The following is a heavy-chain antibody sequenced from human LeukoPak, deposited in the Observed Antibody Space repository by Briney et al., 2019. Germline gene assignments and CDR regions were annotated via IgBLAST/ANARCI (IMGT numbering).Heavy chain of an antibody. V-gene: IGHV3-21*01. CDR1: GFTFRSYW. J-gene: IGHJ4*02. D-gene: IGHD3-10*01. CDR2: ISSRSNYI. Sequence: GGSLRLSCAPSGFTFRSYWMHWVRQAPGKGLEWVASISSRSNYIYYADSLKGRFTVSRDNARNSLFLQMTSLRAEDTAVYYCARDYLGFGESGFDYWGQGTLVIVSS. CDR3: ARDYLGFGESGFDY.